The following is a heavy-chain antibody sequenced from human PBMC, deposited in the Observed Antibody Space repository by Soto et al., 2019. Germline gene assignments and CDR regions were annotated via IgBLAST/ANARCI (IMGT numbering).Heavy chain of an antibody. CDR1: GYTFTSYG. CDR3: ARRAPPLDV. V-gene: IGHV1-18*01. CDR2: ITAYNGNT. J-gene: IGHJ6*02. Sequence: QVQLVQSGAEVKKPGASGKVSCKASGYTFTSYGISWVRQAPGQGLKWMGWITAYNGNTNYTQQPQGRVTMTTDTSTSTAYMELRSLRSDDTAVYFCARRAPPLDVWGQGTTVTVSS.